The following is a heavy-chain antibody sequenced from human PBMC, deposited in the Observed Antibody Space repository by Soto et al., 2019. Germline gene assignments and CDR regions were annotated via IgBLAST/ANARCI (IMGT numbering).Heavy chain of an antibody. V-gene: IGHV3-23*01. CDR1: GFTFSSFA. J-gene: IGHJ4*02. CDR2: ITFRGDYT. D-gene: IGHD3-10*01. Sequence: EVQLLESGGGLVQPGGSLRLSCAASGFTFSSFAMSWVRQAPGKGLEWVAAITFRGDYTYYADSVKGRFTLSRDNSRNTLDLEMNSLQVEATALYYCATLGTMGVFDSWGQGTLLTVSS. CDR3: ATLGTMGVFDS.